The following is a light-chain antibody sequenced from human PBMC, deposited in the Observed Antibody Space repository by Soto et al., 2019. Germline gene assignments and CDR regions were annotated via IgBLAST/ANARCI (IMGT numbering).Light chain of an antibody. V-gene: IGLV2-14*01. J-gene: IGLJ3*02. CDR1: SSDVGGYNY. CDR2: DVR. CDR3: SSYTSSSTPRV. Sequence: QSVLTQPASVSGSPGQSITISCTGTSSDVGGYNYVSWYQQHPGKAPKLMIYDVRNRPSGVSNRFSGAKSGNTASLTISGLQAEDEADYYCSSYTSSSTPRVFGGGTKLTVL.